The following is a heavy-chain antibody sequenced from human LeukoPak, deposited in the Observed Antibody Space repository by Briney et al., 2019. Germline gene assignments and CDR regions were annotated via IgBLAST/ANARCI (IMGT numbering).Heavy chain of an antibody. D-gene: IGHD2-15*01. V-gene: IGHV4-34*01. CDR3: ARCVSGQCGAAEY. Sequence: SETLSLTCAVYGGSLSGFHWRRIRPPPGKGPEGIGEINHRGTTNYNPSLKSRVTMSEDTSKNQFSLKLSSVTAADTAVYYCARCVSGQCGAAEYWGQGTLVTVSS. J-gene: IGHJ4*02. CDR2: INHRGTT. CDR1: GGSLSGFH.